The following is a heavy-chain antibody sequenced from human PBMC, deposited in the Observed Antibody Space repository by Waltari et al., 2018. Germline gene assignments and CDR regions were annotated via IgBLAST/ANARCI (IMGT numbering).Heavy chain of an antibody. V-gene: IGHV1-58*01. J-gene: IGHJ4*02. D-gene: IGHD2-21*01. Sequence: QVQVVQSGPEVKKPGTSVKVSCKASGSTFTTCFVHWVRQARGQRLEWIGWIVGDSGNTKYAEKFQGRVTITRDMSTSTAYLELNSLRSEDTAVYYCAADPGDPDTLDWWGQGTLVTVSS. CDR3: AADPGDPDTLDW. CDR2: IVGDSGNT. CDR1: GSTFTTCF.